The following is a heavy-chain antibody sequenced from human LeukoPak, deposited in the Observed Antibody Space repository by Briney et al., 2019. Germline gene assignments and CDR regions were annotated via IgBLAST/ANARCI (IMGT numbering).Heavy chain of an antibody. CDR2: IYTSGST. D-gene: IGHD6-19*01. J-gene: IGHJ4*02. CDR3: ARGGRSSGWYYFDY. V-gene: IGHV4-4*07. Sequence: ASETLSLTCTVSGGSISSYYWSWIRQPAGKGLEYIGRIYTSGSTNYNPSLKSRVTMSVDTSKNQFSLKLSSVTAADTAVYYCARGGRSSGWYYFDYWGQGTLVTVSS. CDR1: GGSISSYY.